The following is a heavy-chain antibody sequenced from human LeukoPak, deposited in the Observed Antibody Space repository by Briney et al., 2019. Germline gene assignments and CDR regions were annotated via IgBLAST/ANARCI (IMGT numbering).Heavy chain of an antibody. CDR2: INPSSGTA. V-gene: IGHV1-46*01. CDR3: ARENKGFGD. D-gene: IGHD3-10*01. J-gene: IGHJ4*02. CDR1: GYTFTSYY. Sequence: ASVKVSCTASGYTFTSYYMHWVRQAPGQGLEWMGIINPSSGTASYAQKFQGRVTMTRDTSTSTVYVELSSLRSEDTAVYYCARENKGFGDWGQGALVTASS.